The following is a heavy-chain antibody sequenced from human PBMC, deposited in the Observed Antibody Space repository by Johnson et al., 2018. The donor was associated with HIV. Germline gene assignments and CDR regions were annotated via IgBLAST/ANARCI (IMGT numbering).Heavy chain of an antibody. J-gene: IGHJ3*02. CDR3: ARACRDGYTCDVYDI. CDR1: GFTVSSNY. CDR2: ISWNSGSK. V-gene: IGHV3-9*01. Sequence: VQLVESGGGVVQPGRSLRLSCAASGFTVSSNYMSWVRQAPGKGLEWVSGISWNSGSKDYADSVKGRFTISRDNAKNSLYLQMTSLRVEDTAIYYCARACRDGYTCDVYDIWGQGTLVTVSS. D-gene: IGHD5-24*01.